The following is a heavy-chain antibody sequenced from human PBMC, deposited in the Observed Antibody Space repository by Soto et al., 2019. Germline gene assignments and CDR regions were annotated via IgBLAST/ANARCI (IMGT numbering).Heavy chain of an antibody. J-gene: IGHJ6*02. CDR1: GYTFTGYY. V-gene: IGHV1-2*04. D-gene: IGHD5-12*01. CDR2: INPNSGGT. Sequence: ASVKVSCKASGYTFTGYYMHWVRQAPGQGLEWMGWINPNSGGTNYAQKFQGWVTMTRDTSISTAYMELSRLRSDDTAVYYCARVQGSGYDWDYYGMDVWGQGTTVTVSS. CDR3: ARVQGSGYDWDYYGMDV.